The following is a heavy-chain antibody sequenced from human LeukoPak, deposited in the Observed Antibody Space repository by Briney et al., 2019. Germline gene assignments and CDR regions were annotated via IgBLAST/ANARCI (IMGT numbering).Heavy chain of an antibody. Sequence: GGSLRLSCAASGFTVSSNYMSWVRQAPGKGLEGVSVIYSGGSTYYSDSVKGRFTIFRDNSKNTMYLQMNSLRAEDTAVSYCARTKGNYGVPYYFDYWGQGTLVTVSS. D-gene: IGHD4-17*01. CDR3: ARTKGNYGVPYYFDY. CDR2: IYSGGST. CDR1: GFTVSSNY. J-gene: IGHJ4*02. V-gene: IGHV3-66*01.